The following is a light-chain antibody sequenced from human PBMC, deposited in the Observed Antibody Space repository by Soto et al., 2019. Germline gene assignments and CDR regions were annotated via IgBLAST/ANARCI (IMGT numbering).Light chain of an antibody. CDR3: QQRSNWPRT. CDR2: DAS. V-gene: IGKV3-11*01. J-gene: IGKJ1*01. Sequence: VLTQSPDTLSLSPGERATLSCRASQSVSSYLAWYQQKPGQAPRLLIYDASNRATGIPARFSGSGSGTDFTLTINSLEPEDFAVYYCQQRSNWPRTFGQGTKVDIK. CDR1: QSVSSY.